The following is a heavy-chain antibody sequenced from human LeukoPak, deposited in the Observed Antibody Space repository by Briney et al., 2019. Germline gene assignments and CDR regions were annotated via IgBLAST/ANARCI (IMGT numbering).Heavy chain of an antibody. D-gene: IGHD3-16*01. CDR1: GFTFSRTW. Sequence: GGSLRLSCAASGFTFSRTWMSWVRHSPGKGLEWVANINGDGSEEYYVDSVKGRFTISRANARSSLYLQMNSLRGEDTAVYYCARDPDSDNAWGWFDSWGQGTVVTVSS. CDR2: INGDGSEE. J-gene: IGHJ5*01. CDR3: ARDPDSDNAWGWFDS. V-gene: IGHV3-7*01.